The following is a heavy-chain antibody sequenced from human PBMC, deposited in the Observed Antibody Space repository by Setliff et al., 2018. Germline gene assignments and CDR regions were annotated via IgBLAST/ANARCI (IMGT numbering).Heavy chain of an antibody. CDR3: ARGGTFRYFDF. J-gene: IGHJ4*02. Sequence: SETLSLTCTVSGGSFNTYYWSWIRQTPGKGLEWIGFVYYSGTATYDPSLKSRVTVTVDTSKNQFSLRLNSVTAADTAVYYCARGGTFRYFDFWGQGTLVTVSS. CDR1: GGSFNTYY. D-gene: IGHD5-12*01. CDR2: VYYSGTA. V-gene: IGHV4-59*13.